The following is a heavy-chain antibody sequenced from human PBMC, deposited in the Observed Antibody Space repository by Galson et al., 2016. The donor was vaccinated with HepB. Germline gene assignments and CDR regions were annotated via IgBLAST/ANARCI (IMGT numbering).Heavy chain of an antibody. CDR3: TRGPYIGASARSREAQY. Sequence: SLRLSCAVSGIIFSRHPMSWVRQAPGKGLEWVVDINESGSSRNYADSVKGRFTISRDNLKNTLYLEMNSLRAEDTAVYYCTRGPYIGASARSREAQYWGQGTLVTVSS. D-gene: IGHD6-6*01. CDR1: GIIFSRHP. J-gene: IGHJ1*01. CDR2: INESGSSR. V-gene: IGHV3-23*01.